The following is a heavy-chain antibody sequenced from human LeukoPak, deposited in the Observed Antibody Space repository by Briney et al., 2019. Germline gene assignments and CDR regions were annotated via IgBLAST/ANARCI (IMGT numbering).Heavy chain of an antibody. Sequence: GSLRLSCAASGFTFSNYFMHWVRQAPGRGLEYFSAISRTGSTTYYTNSVKGRFTISRDNSKNTLYLQMGGLRAEDMAVYYRATSRYCSGGDCYSLAFDIWGQGTMVTVSS. CDR2: ISRTGSTT. D-gene: IGHD2-15*01. V-gene: IGHV3-64*01. CDR3: ATSRYCSGGDCYSLAFDI. CDR1: GFTFSNYF. J-gene: IGHJ3*02.